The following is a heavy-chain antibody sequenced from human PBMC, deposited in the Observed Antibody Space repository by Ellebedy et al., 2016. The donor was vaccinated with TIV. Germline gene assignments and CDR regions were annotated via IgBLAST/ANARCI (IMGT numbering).Heavy chain of an antibody. J-gene: IGHJ4*02. V-gene: IGHV3-23*01. CDR3: ARDLHFAFDY. Sequence: GESLKISCAASGFTFSTYPMNWVRQAPGKGLEWVSIISANGGTTYYADSVKGRFTISRDNSKNTLFLQMSSLRAEDTAVYYCARDLHFAFDYWGQGILVTVSP. CDR1: GFTFSTYP. CDR2: ISANGGTT.